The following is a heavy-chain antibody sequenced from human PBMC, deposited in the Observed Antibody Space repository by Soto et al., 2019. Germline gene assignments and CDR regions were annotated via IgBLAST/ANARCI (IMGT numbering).Heavy chain of an antibody. V-gene: IGHV1-8*01. CDR3: ASTRIAAAGHAITYYYYMDV. J-gene: IGHJ6*03. CDR2: MNPNSGNT. D-gene: IGHD6-13*01. Sequence: ASVKVSCKASGYTFTSYDINWVRQATGQGLEWMGWMNPNSGNTGYAQKFQGRVTMTRNTSISTAYMELSSLRSEDTAVYYCASTRIAAAGHAITYYYYMDVWGKGTTVTVS. CDR1: GYTFTSYD.